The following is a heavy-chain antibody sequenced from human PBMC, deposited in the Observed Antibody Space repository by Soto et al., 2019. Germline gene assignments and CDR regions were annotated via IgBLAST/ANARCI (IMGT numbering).Heavy chain of an antibody. J-gene: IGHJ3*02. V-gene: IGHV3-66*01. CDR3: NTDLSARCSGGSCRNAFDI. CDR1: GFTVSSNY. D-gene: IGHD2-15*01. Sequence: GGSLRLSCAASGFTVSSNYMSWVRQAPGKGLEWVSVIYSGGSTYYADSVKGRFTISRDNSKNTLYLQMNSLKNEDTAVYYCNTDLSARCSGGSCRNAFDIWGQGTMVTVSS. CDR2: IYSGGST.